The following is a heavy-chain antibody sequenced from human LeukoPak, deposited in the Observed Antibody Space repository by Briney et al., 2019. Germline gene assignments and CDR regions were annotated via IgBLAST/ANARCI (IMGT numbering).Heavy chain of an antibody. CDR2: IYYSGST. J-gene: IGHJ3*02. V-gene: IGHV4-39*07. Sequence: SDTLSLTCTVSGGSISSSSYYWGWIRQPPGKGLEWIGSIYYSGSTYYNPSLKSRVTISVDTSKNQFSLKLSSVTAADTAVYYCARTKLELRGAAFDIWGHGTMVTVSS. CDR3: ARTKLELRGAAFDI. D-gene: IGHD1-7*01. CDR1: GGSISSSSYY.